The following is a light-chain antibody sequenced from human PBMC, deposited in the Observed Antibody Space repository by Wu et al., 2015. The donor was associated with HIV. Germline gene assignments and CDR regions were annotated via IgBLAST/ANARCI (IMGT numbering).Light chain of an antibody. CDR2: SAS. CDR1: QGLSNS. J-gene: IGKJ2*03. CDR3: QQYYNTPYS. V-gene: IGKV1-NL1*01. Sequence: DIQMTQSPFSLSASVGDRVSISCRASQGLSNSLAWYQQKPGKAPKLLLYSASRLQSGVPSRFSGSGSGTDYTLTISSLQPEDFATYYCQQYYNTPYSFGQGTKVEVK.